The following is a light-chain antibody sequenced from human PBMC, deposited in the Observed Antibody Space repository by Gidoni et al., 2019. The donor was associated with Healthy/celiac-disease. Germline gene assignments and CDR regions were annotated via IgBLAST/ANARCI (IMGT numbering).Light chain of an antibody. J-gene: IGLJ1*01. CDR3: SSYTSSSTFYV. V-gene: IGLV2-14*01. CDR2: DVS. CDR1: SSDVGGYNC. Sequence: QSALTQPASVSGSPGQSITISCTGTSSDVGGYNCVSWYQQHPGKAPKLMIYDVSNRPSGVSNRFSGSKSGNTASLTISGLQAEDEAVYYCSSYTSSSTFYVFGTGTNVTVL.